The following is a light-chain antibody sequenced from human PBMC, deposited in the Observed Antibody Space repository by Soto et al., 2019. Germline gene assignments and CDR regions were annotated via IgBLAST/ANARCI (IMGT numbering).Light chain of an antibody. Sequence: DIQMTQSPSSLSASVGDSVTITCRASRTSTVFLSWYQQRPGEAPKLLIYSASTLHSGVPSRFSGSGSGTYFSLTISNLQPEDFATYYCLLTFSTPWTFGQGTKV. V-gene: IGKV1-39*01. CDR2: SAS. CDR1: RTSTVF. CDR3: LLTFSTPWT. J-gene: IGKJ1*01.